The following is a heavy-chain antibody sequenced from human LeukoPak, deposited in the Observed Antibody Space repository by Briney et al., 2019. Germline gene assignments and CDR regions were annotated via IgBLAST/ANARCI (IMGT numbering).Heavy chain of an antibody. D-gene: IGHD2-15*01. CDR3: AKLLLAYCSGGSCPPDAFDI. CDR1: GFTFSCYG. Sequence: GGSLRLSCAASGFTFSCYGMHWVRQAPGKGLEWVAVISYDGSNKYYADSVKGRFTISRDNSKNTLYLQMNSLRAEDTAVYYCAKLLLAYCSGGSCPPDAFDIWGQGTMVTVSS. V-gene: IGHV3-30*18. CDR2: ISYDGSNK. J-gene: IGHJ3*02.